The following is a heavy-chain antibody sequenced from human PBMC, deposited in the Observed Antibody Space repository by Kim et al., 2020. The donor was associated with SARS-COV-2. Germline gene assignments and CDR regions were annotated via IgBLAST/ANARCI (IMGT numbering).Heavy chain of an antibody. CDR2: IRGGGDRT. CDR1: GFTFNTYT. J-gene: IGHJ1*01. CDR3: AKVTTGCGGYFAYSQH. D-gene: IGHD5-12*01. V-gene: IGHV3-23*01. Sequence: GGSLRLSCAASGFTFNTYTMSWVRQAPGKGLEWVSGIRGGGDRTSYADSVKGRFTISRDNSKNTLYLQMDSLRAEDTALYYCAKVTTGCGGYFAYSQHWGQGALVTVSS.